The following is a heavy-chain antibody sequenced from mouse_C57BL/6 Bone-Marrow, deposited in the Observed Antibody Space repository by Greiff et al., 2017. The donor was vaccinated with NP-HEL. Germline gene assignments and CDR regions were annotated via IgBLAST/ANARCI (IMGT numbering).Heavy chain of an antibody. CDR1: GFTFSDYY. CDR2: ISNGGGST. D-gene: IGHD2-3*01. CDR3: ASLPYDGYSLDY. V-gene: IGHV5-12*01. J-gene: IGHJ4*01. Sequence: EVQLVESGGGLVQPGGSLKLSCAASGFTFSDYYMYWVRQTPEKRLEWVAYISNGGGSTYYPDTVKGRFTISRDNAKNTLYLQMSRLKSEDTAMYYCASLPYDGYSLDYWGQGTSVTVSS.